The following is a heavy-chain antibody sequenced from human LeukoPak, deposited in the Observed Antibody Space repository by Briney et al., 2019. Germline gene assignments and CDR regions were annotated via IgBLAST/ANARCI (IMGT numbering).Heavy chain of an antibody. CDR2: ISATGGST. V-gene: IGHV3-23*01. J-gene: IGHJ4*02. CDR3: AKHFGSGDYYNFFDD. CDR1: GFTFSSYA. D-gene: IGHD3-10*01. Sequence: GGCLRLSCAASGFTFSSYAMSWVRQAPGKGLEWVSSISATGGSTYYADSVKGRFTISRDNSKNTLFLQMNSLRAEDTALYYCAKHFGSGDYYNFFDDWGQGTLVSVSS.